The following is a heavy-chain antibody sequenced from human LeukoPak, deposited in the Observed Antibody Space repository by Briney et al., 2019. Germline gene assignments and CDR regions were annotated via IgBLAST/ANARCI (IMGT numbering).Heavy chain of an antibody. D-gene: IGHD5-18*01. Sequence: SQTLSLTCAISGDSVSSNSAAWNWIRQSPSRGLEWLGRTYYRSKWYNDYAVSVKSRITINPDTSKNQSSLQLNSVTPEDTAVYYCARRGYSYGYYYYGMDVWGQGTTVTVSS. CDR1: GDSVSSNSAA. J-gene: IGHJ6*02. CDR3: ARRGYSYGYYYYGMDV. V-gene: IGHV6-1*01. CDR2: TYYRSKWYN.